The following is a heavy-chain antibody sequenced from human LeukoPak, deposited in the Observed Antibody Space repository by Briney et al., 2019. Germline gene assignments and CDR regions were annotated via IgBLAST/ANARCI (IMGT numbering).Heavy chain of an antibody. J-gene: IGHJ4*02. CDR2: IGKSGGGT. CDR3: AKRDSAGLYYLDY. CDR1: GFTFTNYA. Sequence: GGSLRLSCAASGFTFTNYAMSWVRQAPGKGLEWVSTIGKSGGGTYYADSVKGRFTISRDNSKSTLYLQMNSLRAEDTAVYYCAKRDSAGLYYLDYWGQGTLVTVSS. V-gene: IGHV3-23*01. D-gene: IGHD5-18*01.